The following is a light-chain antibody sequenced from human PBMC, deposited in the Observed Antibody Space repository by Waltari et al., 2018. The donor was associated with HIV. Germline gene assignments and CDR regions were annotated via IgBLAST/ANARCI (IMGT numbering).Light chain of an antibody. V-gene: IGKV1-39*01. J-gene: IGKJ1*01. CDR2: AAS. CDR3: QQSNPSPWT. CDR1: QTIGTS. Sequence: IRMTQSPSSLSAVIGGRVDITCRASQTIGTSLKWYKQKSGKAPKLLISAASTLQDGVPSRFSASGSGTDFTLTISDLQPGEFASYFCQQSNPSPWTFGQGTKVEI.